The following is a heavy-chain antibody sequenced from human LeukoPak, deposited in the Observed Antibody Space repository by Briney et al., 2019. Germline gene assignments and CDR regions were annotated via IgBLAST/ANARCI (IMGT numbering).Heavy chain of an antibody. Sequence: PSETLSLTCTVSGGSITNYYWSWIRQPPGKGLEWIGYIYYTGSTTYNPSLKSRVTISVDTSKNQFSLKLTSVTAADTAVYYCARGPAAGIDTGHYDYWGQGTLVTVSS. J-gene: IGHJ4*02. D-gene: IGHD6-13*01. CDR3: ARGPAAGIDTGHYDY. V-gene: IGHV4-59*01. CDR1: GGSITNYY. CDR2: IYYTGST.